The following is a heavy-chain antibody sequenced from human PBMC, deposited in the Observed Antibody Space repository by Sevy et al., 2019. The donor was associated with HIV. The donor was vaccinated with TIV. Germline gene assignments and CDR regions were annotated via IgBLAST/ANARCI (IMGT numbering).Heavy chain of an antibody. CDR1: GFTFSSFS. Sequence: GGSLRLSCAASGFTFSSFSMHWVRQAPGKGLEWVATISYDGSNEHYADSAKGRFTISRDNSKNALYLQMNSLRAEDTAVYYCALERLSSNVAEYFQNWGQGTLVTVSS. V-gene: IGHV3-30-3*01. CDR3: ALERLSSNVAEYFQN. CDR2: ISYDGSNE. J-gene: IGHJ1*01. D-gene: IGHD1-1*01.